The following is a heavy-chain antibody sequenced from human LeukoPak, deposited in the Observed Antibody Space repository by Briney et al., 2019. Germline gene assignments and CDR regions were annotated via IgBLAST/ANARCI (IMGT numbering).Heavy chain of an antibody. CDR2: ISGSGGST. CDR3: ATGYRVYSGYDSDYYYYGMDV. CDR1: GFTFSSYA. V-gene: IGHV3-23*01. J-gene: IGHJ6*02. D-gene: IGHD5-12*01. Sequence: GGSLRLSCAASGFTFSSYAMSWVRQAPGKGLEWVSAISGSGGSTYYADSVKGRFTISRDNSKNTLYLQMNGLRAEDTAVYYCATGYRVYSGYDSDYYYYGMDVWGQGTTVTVSS.